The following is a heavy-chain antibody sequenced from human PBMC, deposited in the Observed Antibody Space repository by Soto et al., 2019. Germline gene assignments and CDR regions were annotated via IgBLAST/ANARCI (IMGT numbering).Heavy chain of an antibody. V-gene: IGHV4-34*01. CDR2: INHSGST. CDR1: GGSFSGYY. CDR3: ARADAGTTALCAFDI. Sequence: QVQLQQWGAGLLKPSETLSLTCAVYGGSFSGYYWSWIRQPPGKGLEWIGEINHSGSTNYNPSLKSRVTISVDTSKNQFYLKLSSVTAADTAVYYCARADAGTTALCAFDIWGQGTMVTVSS. J-gene: IGHJ3*02. D-gene: IGHD1-7*01.